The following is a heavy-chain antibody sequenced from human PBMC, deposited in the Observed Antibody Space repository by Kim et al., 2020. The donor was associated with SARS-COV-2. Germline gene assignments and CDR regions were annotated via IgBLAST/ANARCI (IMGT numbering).Heavy chain of an antibody. CDR2: IYYSGST. CDR1: NGSISSTDYY. Sequence: SETLSLTCSVSNGSISSTDYYWGWIRQPPGKGLEWIGSIYYSGSTYYNSSLKSRVTMSVDTTKSHYSLNLTSVTAADTAVYYCARSHYTSGWYFFDYWGQGTLVTVSS. CDR3: ARSHYTSGWYFFDY. D-gene: IGHD6-19*01. J-gene: IGHJ4*02. V-gene: IGHV4-39*02.